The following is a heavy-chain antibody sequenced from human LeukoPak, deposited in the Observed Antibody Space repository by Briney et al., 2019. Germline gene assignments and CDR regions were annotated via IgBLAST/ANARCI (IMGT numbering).Heavy chain of an antibody. CDR2: IIPIFGTA. V-gene: IGHV1-69*05. CDR1: GGTFSSYA. CDR3: ARDAQYYDFWSGYYTNWFDP. D-gene: IGHD3-3*01. J-gene: IGHJ5*02. Sequence: SVKVSCKASGGTFSSYAISWVRQAPGQGLEWRGGIIPIFGTANYAQKFQGRVTITTDESTSTAYMELSSLRSEDTAVYYCARDAQYYDFWSGYYTNWFDPWGQGTLVTVSS.